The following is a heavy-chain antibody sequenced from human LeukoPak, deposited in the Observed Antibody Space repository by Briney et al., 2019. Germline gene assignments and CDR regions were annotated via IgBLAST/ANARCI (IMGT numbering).Heavy chain of an antibody. V-gene: IGHV3-23*01. CDR1: GFTFSSYA. CDR2: ISGSGGST. D-gene: IGHD3-9*01. CDR3: AKSRYFDWLPDYYYMDV. J-gene: IGHJ6*03. Sequence: GGSLRLSCAASGFTFSSYAMSWVRQAPGKGLEWVSAISGSGGSTYYADSVKGRFTISRDNSKNTLYLQMNSLRAEDTAVYYCAKSRYFDWLPDYYYMDVWGKGTTVTVSS.